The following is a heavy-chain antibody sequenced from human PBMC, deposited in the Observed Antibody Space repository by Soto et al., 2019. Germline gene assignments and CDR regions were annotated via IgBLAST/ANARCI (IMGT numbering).Heavy chain of an antibody. J-gene: IGHJ6*02. CDR3: ARDHPSPRSGSNIPRDYYYYGMDV. V-gene: IGHV4-31*03. Sequence: SETLSLTCTVSGGSISSGGYYWSWIRQHPGKGLEWIGYIYYSGSTYYNPSLKSRVTISVDTSKNQFSLKLSSVTAADTAVYYCARDHPSPRSGSNIPRDYYYYGMDVWGQGTTVTVSS. CDR2: IYYSGST. CDR1: GGSISSGGYY. D-gene: IGHD3-10*01.